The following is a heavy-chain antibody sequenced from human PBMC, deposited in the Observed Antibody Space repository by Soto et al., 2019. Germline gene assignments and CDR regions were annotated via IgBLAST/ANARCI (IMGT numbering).Heavy chain of an antibody. CDR1: GGSISSGGYY. V-gene: IGHV4-31*03. D-gene: IGHD6-6*01. CDR2: IYYSGST. J-gene: IGHJ4*02. CDR3: ARASSIAAPQFDY. Sequence: QVQLQESGPGLVKPSQTLSLTCTVSGGSISSGGYYWSWIRQHPGKGLEWIVYIYYSGSTYYNPSLKSRVTISADTYKNQFSQKLSSVTAADTAVYYCARASSIAAPQFDYWGQETLVTVSS.